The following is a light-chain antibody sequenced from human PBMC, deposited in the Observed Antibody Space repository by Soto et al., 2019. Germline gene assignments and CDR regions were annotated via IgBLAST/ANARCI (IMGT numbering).Light chain of an antibody. CDR2: GAS. CDR3: QQCGGSPLT. Sequence: EIVLTQSPGTLSLSPGQTATLSCRDSQRFSSNCLAWDQQKPGQAPRLLIFGASNRATGIPYRISGSGSGTDFTLIISRLEPEDFALDYGQQCGGSPLTFGGGTKVEI. V-gene: IGKV3-20*01. J-gene: IGKJ4*01. CDR1: QRFSSNC.